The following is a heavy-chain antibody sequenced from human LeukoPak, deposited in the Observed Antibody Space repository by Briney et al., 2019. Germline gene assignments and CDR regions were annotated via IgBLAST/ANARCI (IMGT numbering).Heavy chain of an antibody. CDR1: GGSFSGYY. D-gene: IGHD2-2*01. J-gene: IGHJ4*02. V-gene: IGHV4-34*01. Sequence: SETLSLTCAVYGGSFSGYYWRWIRQAPGKGGEWVGEINDSGSSNYNPSLKRRGTISVEGSKKKFSRKRSWMTAADTAVYYCARKGIVVVPAANRWPDYWGQGTLVTVSS. CDR3: ARKGIVVVPAANRWPDY. CDR2: INDSGSS.